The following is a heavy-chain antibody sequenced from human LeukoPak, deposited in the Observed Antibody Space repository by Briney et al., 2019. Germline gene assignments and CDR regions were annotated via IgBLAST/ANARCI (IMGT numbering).Heavy chain of an antibody. CDR1: GGSFSGYY. CDR3: ARGIGGDWFDP. D-gene: IGHD2-15*01. V-gene: IGHV4-30-4*08. Sequence: SETLSLTCAVYGGSFSGYYWSWIRQPPGKGLEWIGYIYYSGSTYYNPSLKSRVTISVDTSKNQFSLKLSSVTAADTAVYYCARGIGGDWFDPWGQGTLVTVSS. CDR2: IYYSGST. J-gene: IGHJ5*02.